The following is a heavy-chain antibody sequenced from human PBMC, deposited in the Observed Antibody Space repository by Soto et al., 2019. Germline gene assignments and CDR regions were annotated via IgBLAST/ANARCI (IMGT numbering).Heavy chain of an antibody. CDR2: ISGSGGST. CDR3: AKFGELPHRYYFDY. J-gene: IGHJ4*02. D-gene: IGHD3-10*01. Sequence: GGSLRLSCAASGFTFSEYAMSWVRQAPGKGLEWVSAISGSGGSTYYADSVKGRFTISRDNSKNTLYLQMNSLRAEDTAVYYCAKFGELPHRYYFDYWGQGTLVTVSS. V-gene: IGHV3-23*01. CDR1: GFTFSEYA.